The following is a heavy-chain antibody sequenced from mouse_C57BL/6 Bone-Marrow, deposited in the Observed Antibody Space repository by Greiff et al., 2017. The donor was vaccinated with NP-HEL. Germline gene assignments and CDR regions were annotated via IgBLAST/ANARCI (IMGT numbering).Heavy chain of an antibody. CDR2: ISSGSSTI. Sequence: DVKLVESGGGLVKPGGSLKLSCAASGFTFSDYGMHWVRQAPEKGLEWVAYISSGSSTIYYADTVKGRFTISRDNAKNTLFLQMTSLRSEDTAMYYCARPYYGSRAWFAYWGQGTLVTVSA. CDR3: ARPYYGSRAWFAY. V-gene: IGHV5-17*01. J-gene: IGHJ3*01. D-gene: IGHD1-1*01. CDR1: GFTFSDYG.